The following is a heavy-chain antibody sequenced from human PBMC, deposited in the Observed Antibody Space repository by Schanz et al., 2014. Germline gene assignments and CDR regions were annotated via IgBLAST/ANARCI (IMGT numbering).Heavy chain of an antibody. CDR3: ARHEGDPFIMSSLRECWFDP. Sequence: QVQLQESGPALVKPSETLSLTCTVSGGSISGSSYHWGWTRQPPGKGLDWIGTISYSGSTYYNPSLKSRVPLPVTPPKTQCPRKLPSVTAADTAVYYCARHEGDPFIMSSLRECWFDPWGQGTLVTVSS. CDR1: GGSISGSSYH. V-gene: IGHV4-39*01. CDR2: ISYSGST. J-gene: IGHJ5*02. D-gene: IGHD1-26*01.